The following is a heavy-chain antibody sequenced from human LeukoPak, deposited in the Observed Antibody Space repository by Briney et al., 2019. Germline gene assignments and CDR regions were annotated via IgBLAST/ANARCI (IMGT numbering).Heavy chain of an antibody. CDR1: GYTFTGYY. CDR3: ARDRWDGGDGYNPFDY. V-gene: IGHV1-2*02. J-gene: IGHJ4*02. D-gene: IGHD5-24*01. CDR2: INPNSGGT. Sequence: GASVKVSCKASGYTFTGYYMHWVRQNPGQGLEWMGWINPNSGGTDYAQKFQGRVTMTRDTSISTAYMELSRLRSDDTAVYYCARDRWDGGDGYNPFDYWGQGTLVTVSS.